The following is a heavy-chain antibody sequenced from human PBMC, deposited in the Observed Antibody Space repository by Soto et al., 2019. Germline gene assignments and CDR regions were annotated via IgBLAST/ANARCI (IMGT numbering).Heavy chain of an antibody. Sequence: QVQLQESGPGLVKPSQNLSLTCTVSGGSISSGDYYWSWIRQPPGKGLEWIGYIYYSGSTYYNPSLKSRVTISVDTSKNQFSLKLSSVTAADTAVYYCAREVSGYSSSYEIDYWGQGTLVTVSS. D-gene: IGHD6-6*01. J-gene: IGHJ4*02. V-gene: IGHV4-30-4*01. CDR1: GGSISSGDYY. CDR2: IYYSGST. CDR3: AREVSGYSSSYEIDY.